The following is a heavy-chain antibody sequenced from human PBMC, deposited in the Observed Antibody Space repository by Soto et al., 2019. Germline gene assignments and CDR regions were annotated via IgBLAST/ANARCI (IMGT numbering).Heavy chain of an antibody. CDR2: IFYNGTA. J-gene: IGHJ4*02. CDR3: ARIGGWSDIDF. Sequence: VQLQQSGPGLVKPSETLSLTCSVSGGSVSSGSFYWSWIRESPGKGLQFIGSIFYNGTANYSPSLKNRVTISIDTSQSQFSLKLVSVAAADTAVYYCARIGGWSDIDFWGQGNLVTVSS. D-gene: IGHD6-19*01. CDR1: GGSVSSGSFY. V-gene: IGHV4-61*01.